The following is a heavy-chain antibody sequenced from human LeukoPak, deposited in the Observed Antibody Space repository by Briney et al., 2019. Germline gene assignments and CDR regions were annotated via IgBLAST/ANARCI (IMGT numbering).Heavy chain of an antibody. J-gene: IGHJ5*02. D-gene: IGHD6-13*01. CDR3: ARGLSAAAAGPNWFDP. CDR2: INHSGST. CDR1: GGSFSGYY. Sequence: SETLSLTCAVYGGSFSGYYWSWIRQPPGKGLDWIGEINHSGSTNYNPSLKSRVTISVDTSKNQFSLKLSSVTAADTAVYYCARGLSAAAAGPNWFDPWGQGTLVTVSS. V-gene: IGHV4-34*01.